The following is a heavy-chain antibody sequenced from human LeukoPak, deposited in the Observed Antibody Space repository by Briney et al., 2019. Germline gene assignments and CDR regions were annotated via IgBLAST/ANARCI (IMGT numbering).Heavy chain of an antibody. Sequence: GVSLRLSCAASGFTCSSFAMHWVRQAPGKGLEGVADISYDGSNKYYADSVKGRFTISRDNSKNTLYLQMNSLRAEDTAVYYCAREFVVVVAATPDAFDICGQGTMVTVYS. CDR1: GFTCSSFA. J-gene: IGHJ3*02. V-gene: IGHV3-30*04. D-gene: IGHD2-15*01. CDR2: ISYDGSNK. CDR3: AREFVVVVAATPDAFDI.